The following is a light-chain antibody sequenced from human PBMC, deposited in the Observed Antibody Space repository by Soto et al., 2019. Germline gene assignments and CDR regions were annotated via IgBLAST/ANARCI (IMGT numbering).Light chain of an antibody. J-gene: IGLJ7*01. CDR2: SND. CDR3: AAWDDSLNGWV. CDR1: SSNIGSNT. Sequence: QAVVTQAPSASGTPGQRVTIYCSGSSSNIGSNTVTWYQQVPGTAPKLLIYSNDQRPSGVPDRFSGSKSGTSASLAIAGLQSEDEADYYCAAWDDSLNGWVFGGGTQLTVL. V-gene: IGLV1-44*01.